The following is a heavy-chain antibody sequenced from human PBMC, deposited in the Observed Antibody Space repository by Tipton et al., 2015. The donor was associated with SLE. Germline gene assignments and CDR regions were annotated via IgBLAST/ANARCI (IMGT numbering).Heavy chain of an antibody. D-gene: IGHD4/OR15-4a*01. CDR1: GAYISSTTSY. V-gene: IGHV4-39*07. Sequence: GLVKPSETLSLTCTVSGAYISSTTSYWGWIRQPPGKGLEWIGSISYTGSSYYNPSLRSRVSLSLDTSKNQFSLKLTSVTAADTALYYCARMTLYGEFVFDYWGPGTQVTVSS. J-gene: IGHJ4*02. CDR3: ARMTLYGEFVFDY. CDR2: ISYTGSS.